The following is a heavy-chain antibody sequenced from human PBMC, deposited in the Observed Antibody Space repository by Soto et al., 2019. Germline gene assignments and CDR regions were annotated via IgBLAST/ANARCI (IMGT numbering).Heavy chain of an antibody. Sequence: EVQLLESGGGLVQPGGSLRLSCVASRFTFSSYAMTWVRQAPGKGLEWVSTISGSGGRTYYADSVKGRFTISRDNSKNTLYLQMNGLRAEDTAVYYCANESQLWSYFDYWGQGTLATVSS. V-gene: IGHV3-23*01. CDR1: RFTFSSYA. CDR3: ANESQLWSYFDY. J-gene: IGHJ4*02. D-gene: IGHD5-18*01. CDR2: ISGSGGRT.